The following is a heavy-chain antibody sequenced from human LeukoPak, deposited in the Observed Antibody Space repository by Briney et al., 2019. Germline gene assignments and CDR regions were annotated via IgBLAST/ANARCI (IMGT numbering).Heavy chain of an antibody. Sequence: GSLRLSCAASGFTLTSYVMSWIRQPPGKGLEWIGHIHYSGSTDCNPSLKNRVTISVDTSQNQFSLKLTSVTAADTAVYFCATGGGYSGFSWGQGTLVSVSS. V-gene: IGHV4-59*01. J-gene: IGHJ4*02. CDR2: IHYSGST. CDR1: GFTLTSYV. CDR3: ATGGGYSGFS. D-gene: IGHD5-12*01.